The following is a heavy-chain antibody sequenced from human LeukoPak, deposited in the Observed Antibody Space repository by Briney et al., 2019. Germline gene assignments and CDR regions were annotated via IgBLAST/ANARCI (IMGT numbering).Heavy chain of an antibody. D-gene: IGHD2-15*01. CDR1: GFTFSSYE. CDR2: ISTSSSYI. J-gene: IGHJ5*02. V-gene: IGHV3-21*01. CDR3: ARGADGVSSNSRGWFDP. Sequence: GGSLRLSCAASGFTFSSYEMNWVRRAPGKGLEWVSSISTSSSYIYYADSVRGRFTISRDNAKNSLYLQMNSLRAEDTAVYSCARGADGVSSNSRGWFDPWGQGTLVTVSS.